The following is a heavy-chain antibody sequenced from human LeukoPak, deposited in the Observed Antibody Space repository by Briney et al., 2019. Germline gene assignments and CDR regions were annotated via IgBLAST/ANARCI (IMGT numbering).Heavy chain of an antibody. Sequence: GGSLRLSCAASGFTFSSYAMHWVRQAPGKGLEWVAVISYDGSNKYYADSVKGRFTISRDNSKNTLYLQMNSLRAEDTAVYYCARATNYYDSSGYQLGGYWGQGTLVTVSS. CDR1: GFTFSSYA. V-gene: IGHV3-30-3*01. CDR2: ISYDGSNK. J-gene: IGHJ4*02. D-gene: IGHD3-22*01. CDR3: ARATNYYDSSGYQLGGY.